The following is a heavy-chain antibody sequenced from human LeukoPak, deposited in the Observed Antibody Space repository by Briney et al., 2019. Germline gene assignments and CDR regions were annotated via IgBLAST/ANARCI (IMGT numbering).Heavy chain of an antibody. CDR3: AREPYGVGPPDY. CDR2: ISSSSSYI. CDR1: GFTFSSYS. V-gene: IGHV3-21*01. D-gene: IGHD4-17*01. Sequence: GGSLRLSCAASGFTFSSYSMNWVRQAPGKGLEWVSSISSSSSYIYYADSVKGRFTISRDNAKNSLYLQMNSLRAEDTAVYYWAREPYGVGPPDYWGQGTLVTVSS. J-gene: IGHJ4*02.